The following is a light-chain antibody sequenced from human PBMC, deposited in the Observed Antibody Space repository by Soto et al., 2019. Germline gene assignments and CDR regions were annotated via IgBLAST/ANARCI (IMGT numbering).Light chain of an antibody. CDR3: HQYGSSPAT. V-gene: IGKV3-20*01. CDR1: QSVSSSF. CDR2: GAS. J-gene: IGKJ1*01. Sequence: EIVLTQSPGTLSLSPGERATLSCRASQSVSSSFLAWYQQKPGKAPRLLIYGASSRATGIPDRFSGSGSGTDFTLTISRLEPEDFAVYYCHQYGSSPATFGQGTKVEIK.